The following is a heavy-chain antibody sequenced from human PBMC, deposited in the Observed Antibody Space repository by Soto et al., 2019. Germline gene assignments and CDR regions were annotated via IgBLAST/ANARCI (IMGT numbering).Heavy chain of an antibody. D-gene: IGHD1-7*01. CDR1: GGTFSSYA. CDR2: IIPIFGTA. V-gene: IGHV1-69*13. J-gene: IGHJ5*02. Sequence: GASVKVSCKASGGTFSSYAISWARQAPGQGLEWMGGIIPIFGTANYAQKFQGRVTITADESTSTAYMELSSLRSEDTAVYYCARARGWNYAFDPWGQGTLVTVSS. CDR3: ARARGWNYAFDP.